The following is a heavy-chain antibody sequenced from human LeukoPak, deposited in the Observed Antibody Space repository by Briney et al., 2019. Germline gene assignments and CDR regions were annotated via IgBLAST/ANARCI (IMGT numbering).Heavy chain of an antibody. V-gene: IGHV3-48*03. J-gene: IGHJ4*02. CDR1: EFTFSSYE. CDR3: ARAIRGGRYFDWHYYFDH. Sequence: RGGSLRLSCAASEFTFSSYEMNWVRQAPGKGLELASYIRSSGSTIYYADFVKGRFTISRDNAKDSLYLQMNSLRAEDTAVYYCARAIRGGRYFDWHYYFDHWGQGTLVTVSS. CDR2: IRSSGSTI. D-gene: IGHD3-9*01.